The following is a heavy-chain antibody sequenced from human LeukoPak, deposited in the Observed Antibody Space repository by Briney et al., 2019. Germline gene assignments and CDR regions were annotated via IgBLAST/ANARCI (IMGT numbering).Heavy chain of an antibody. Sequence: ASVKVSCKASGGTFSSYAISWVRQAPGQGLEWMGRIIPILGIANYAQKFQGRVTITADKSTSTAYMELSSLRSEDTAVYYCARTHITRRYDSCGRPFDFWGQGTLVTVSS. J-gene: IGHJ4*02. CDR2: IIPILGIA. CDR3: ARTHITRRYDSCGRPFDF. CDR1: GGTFSSYA. V-gene: IGHV1-69*04. D-gene: IGHD3-22*01.